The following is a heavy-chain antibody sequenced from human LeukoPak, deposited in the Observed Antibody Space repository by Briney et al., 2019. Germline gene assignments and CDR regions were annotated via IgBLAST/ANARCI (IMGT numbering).Heavy chain of an antibody. V-gene: IGHV1-2*02. CDR3: ARDNGQGPDY. Sequence: ASVTVSCKASGYTFTGYYMHWVRQAPGQGLEWMGWINPNSGGTNSAQKFQGRVTMTRDTSISTIYMELSRLRSDDTAVYYCARDNGQGPDYWGQGTLVTVSS. CDR2: INPNSGGT. J-gene: IGHJ4*02. D-gene: IGHD2-8*01. CDR1: GYTFTGYY.